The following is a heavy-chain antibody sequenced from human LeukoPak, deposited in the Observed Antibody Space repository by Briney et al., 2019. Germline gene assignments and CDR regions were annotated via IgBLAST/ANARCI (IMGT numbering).Heavy chain of an antibody. D-gene: IGHD3-10*01. CDR3: ARAYPHYYGSGSYDYYFGY. J-gene: IGHJ4*02. CDR2: INPNSGGT. V-gene: IGHV1-2*02. Sequence: ASVKVSCKASGYTFTGYYMHWVRQAPGQGLEWMGWINPNSGGTNYAQKFQGRVTMTRDTSISTAYMELSRLRSDDTAVYYCARAYPHYYGSGSYDYYFGYWGQGTLVTVSS. CDR1: GYTFTGYY.